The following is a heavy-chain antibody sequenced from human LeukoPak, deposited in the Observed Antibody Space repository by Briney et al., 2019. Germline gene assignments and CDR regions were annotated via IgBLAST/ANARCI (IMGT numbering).Heavy chain of an antibody. V-gene: IGHV4-4*02. CDR3: ASLRGTSFYYDSGGYLGY. Sequence: SETLSLTCAVSSGSISSSNWWSWVRQPPGKGLEWIGEIYHSGSTNYAPSLKSRATISVDTSKSQFSLKLSSVTAADTAVYYCASLRGTSFYYDSGGYLGYWGQGTLVTVPS. D-gene: IGHD3-22*01. CDR2: IYHSGST. J-gene: IGHJ4*02. CDR1: SGSISSSNW.